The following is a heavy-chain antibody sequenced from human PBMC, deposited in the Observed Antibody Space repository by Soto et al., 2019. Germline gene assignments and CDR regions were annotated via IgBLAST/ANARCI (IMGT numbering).Heavy chain of an antibody. CDR3: AKDRSGYDPDYYYYYGMDV. D-gene: IGHD5-12*01. CDR1: GFTFSSYA. CDR2: ISGSGGST. V-gene: IGHV3-23*01. J-gene: IGHJ6*02. Sequence: GGSLRLSCAASGFTFSSYAMSWVRQAPGKGLEWVSAISGSGGSTYYADSVKGRFTISRDNTKNTLYLQMNSLRAEDTAVYYCAKDRSGYDPDYYYYYGMDVWGQGTTVTVSS.